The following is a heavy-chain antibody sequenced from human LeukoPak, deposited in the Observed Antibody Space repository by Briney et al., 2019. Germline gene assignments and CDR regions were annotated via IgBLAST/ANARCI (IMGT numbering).Heavy chain of an antibody. CDR2: LWYDGSNK. CDR1: GFTFSSYG. V-gene: IGHV3-33*01. D-gene: IGHD5-18*01. Sequence: GVCLRLSCAASGFTFSSYGMHWVPQAPGKGRERVAVLWYDGSNKYRALSVKGRLTISRDNSKNALYLEMNSLRAEDTAVYYCARLRDGYSFRYCPRDYWGQGTLVTVS. CDR3: ARLRDGYSFRYCPRDY. J-gene: IGHJ4*02.